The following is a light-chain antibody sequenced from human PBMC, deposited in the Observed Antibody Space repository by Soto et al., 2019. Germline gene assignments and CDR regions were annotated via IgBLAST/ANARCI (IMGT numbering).Light chain of an antibody. CDR3: LQDYNYPRT. V-gene: IGKV1-6*02. J-gene: IGKJ1*01. CDR1: QGIITE. CDR2: AAS. Sequence: AIQMTQSPSSLSASVGDRVTITCRASQGIITELGWYQQRPGEAPKLLIYAASTLQSGVPSRFSGSGSGTDFTLTISSLQPEDFATYYCLQDYNYPRTFGQGTKVEIK.